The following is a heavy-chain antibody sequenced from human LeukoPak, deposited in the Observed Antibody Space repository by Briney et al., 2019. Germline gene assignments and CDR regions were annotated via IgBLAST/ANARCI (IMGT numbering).Heavy chain of an antibody. D-gene: IGHD6-6*01. Sequence: ASVKVSCKASGYSFTSYDINWVRQATGQGLEWMGWMNPNSGNTGYAQKFQGRVTITRNTSISTAYMELSSLRSEDTAVYYCAIGSSSSRNFDYWGQGTLVTVSS. CDR1: GYSFTSYD. J-gene: IGHJ4*02. CDR2: MNPNSGNT. CDR3: AIGSSSSRNFDY. V-gene: IGHV1-8*03.